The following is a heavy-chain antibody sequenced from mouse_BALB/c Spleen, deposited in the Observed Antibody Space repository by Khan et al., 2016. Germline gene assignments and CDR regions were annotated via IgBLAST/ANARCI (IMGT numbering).Heavy chain of an antibody. Sequence: EVKLLESGPGLVKPSQSLSLTCTVTGYSVTSDYAWNWIRQFPGNKLEWMGYISYSGDTTYNPSLKSRISITRYTSKNPFFLPLTSVTTEDTATYYCARSLYYYGFAYWGQGTLVTVSA. D-gene: IGHD1-1*01. CDR3: ARSLYYYGFAY. CDR1: GYSVTSDYA. V-gene: IGHV3-2*02. CDR2: ISYSGDT. J-gene: IGHJ3*01.